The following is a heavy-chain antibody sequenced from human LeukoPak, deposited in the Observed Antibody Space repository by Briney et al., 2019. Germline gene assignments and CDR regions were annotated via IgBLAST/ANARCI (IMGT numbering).Heavy chain of an antibody. V-gene: IGHV3-74*01. CDR3: ARSDYYYN. J-gene: IGHJ4*02. Sequence: GGSLRLSCAASGFTSSTYWMHWVRQAPGKGLVWVSRIKSDGSSTSYADSVKGRFTISRDNAKNTLYLQMNSLRAEDTAVYYCARSDYYYNWGQGTLVTVSS. D-gene: IGHD3-22*01. CDR1: GFTSSTYW. CDR2: IKSDGSST.